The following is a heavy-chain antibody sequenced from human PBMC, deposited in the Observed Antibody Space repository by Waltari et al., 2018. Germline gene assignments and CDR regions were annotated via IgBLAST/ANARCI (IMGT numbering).Heavy chain of an antibody. Sequence: EVQLVETGGGLIQPGGSLRLSCAASGFTVSSKYMSWVRQAPGKGLEWVSVIYSGGSTYYADSVKGRFTISRDKSKNTLYLQMNSLRAEDTAVYYCARASWGSYYFDYWGQGTMVTVSS. CDR2: IYSGGST. J-gene: IGHJ4*03. CDR1: GFTVSSKY. D-gene: IGHD7-27*01. CDR3: ARASWGSYYFDY. V-gene: IGHV3-53*02.